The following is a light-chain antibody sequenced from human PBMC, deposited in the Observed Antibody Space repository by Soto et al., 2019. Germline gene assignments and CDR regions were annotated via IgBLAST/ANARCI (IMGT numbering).Light chain of an antibody. J-gene: IGLJ1*01. CDR1: SSDVGGYDS. Sequence: SAPTLPPPESGSPGQSVTISCSGTSSDVGGYDSVSWYQHHPGKVPKLIIFDVDKWASGVPDRFSGFKSGNTASLTVSGFRAEDEADYYCSSYAGSNTFVFGTGTKVTVL. V-gene: IGLV2-8*01. CDR3: SSYAGSNTFV. CDR2: DVD.